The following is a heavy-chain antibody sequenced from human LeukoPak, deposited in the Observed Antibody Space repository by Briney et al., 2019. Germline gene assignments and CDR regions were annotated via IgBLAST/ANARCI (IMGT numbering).Heavy chain of an antibody. D-gene: IGHD1-26*01. J-gene: IGHJ3*02. CDR2: ISSNSSTI. V-gene: IGHV3-48*02. CDR3: ARESGSYHDAFDI. Sequence: GGSLRLSCAASGFTFSSYSMNWVRQAPGKGLEWVSYISSNSSTIYYADSVRGRFTISRDNAKNSLYLQMNSLRDEDTAVYYCARESGSYHDAFDIWGQGTMVTVSS. CDR1: GFTFSSYS.